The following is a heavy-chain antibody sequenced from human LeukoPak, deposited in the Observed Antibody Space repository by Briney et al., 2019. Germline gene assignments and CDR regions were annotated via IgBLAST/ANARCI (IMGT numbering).Heavy chain of an antibody. D-gene: IGHD2-2*02. CDR2: IYSGGST. J-gene: IGHJ6*03. CDR1: GFTFRTYG. CDR3: ARDLGGPCSSTSCYTNYMDV. V-gene: IGHV3-NL1*01. Sequence: GGSLRLSCAASGFTFRTYGMHWVRQAPGKGLEWVPVIYSGGSTYYADSVKGRFTISRDNAKNSLYLQMNSLRAEDTAVYYCARDLGGPCSSTSCYTNYMDVWGKGTTVTVSS.